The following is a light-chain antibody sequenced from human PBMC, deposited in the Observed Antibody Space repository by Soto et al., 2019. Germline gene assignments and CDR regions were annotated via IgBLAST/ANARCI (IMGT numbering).Light chain of an antibody. CDR2: DAS. CDR1: QSVSSRY. J-gene: IGKJ3*01. V-gene: IGKV3-20*01. CDR3: QQYVSSYT. Sequence: EIVLTQSPGTLSLSPGERATLSCRASQSVSSRYLAWYQQKPGQAPRLLIYDASYRAPGIPDRFSGSGSGTDFTRTISRLEPEDFAVYYFQQYVSSYTFGPGTKVDIK.